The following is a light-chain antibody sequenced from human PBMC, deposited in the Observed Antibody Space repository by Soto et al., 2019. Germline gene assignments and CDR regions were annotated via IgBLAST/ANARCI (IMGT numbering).Light chain of an antibody. CDR1: SSNIGAGYD. Sequence: QSVLTQPPSVSGAPGQRVTSSCTGSSSNIGAGYDVHWYQQLPGTAPKLLIYGNSNRPSGVPDRFSGSKSGTSASLAITGLQAEDEADYYCQSYDSSLSGSDYVFGTGTKLTVL. CDR2: GNS. J-gene: IGLJ1*01. CDR3: QSYDSSLSGSDYV. V-gene: IGLV1-40*01.